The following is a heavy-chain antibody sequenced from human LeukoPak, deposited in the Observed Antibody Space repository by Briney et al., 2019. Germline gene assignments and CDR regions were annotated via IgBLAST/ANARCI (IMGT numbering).Heavy chain of an antibody. CDR2: IYYSGST. J-gene: IGHJ4*02. D-gene: IGHD3-9*01. Sequence: SETLSLTCTVSGGSISSYYWSWIRQPPGKGLEWIGYIYYSGSTNYNPSLKSRVTISVDTSKNQFSLKLSSVTAADTAVYYCARGYYDILTGYYTGFDYWGQGTLVTVSS. CDR3: ARGYYDILTGYYTGFDY. CDR1: GGSISSYY. V-gene: IGHV4-59*01.